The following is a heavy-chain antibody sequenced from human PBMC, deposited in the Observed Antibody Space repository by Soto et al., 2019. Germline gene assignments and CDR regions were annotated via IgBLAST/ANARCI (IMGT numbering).Heavy chain of an antibody. Sequence: SETLSLTRPVSGGSLNNYYWNWIRQPPGKGLEWVGYMFNGGSANYNPSPQSRVAISVDMSQNQFSLKLTSVTAADTAVYYCARHGAIYSNSWYDFDYWGQGTLVTVSS. CDR3: ARHGAIYSNSWYDFDY. J-gene: IGHJ4*02. CDR1: GGSLNNYY. V-gene: IGHV4-59*08. D-gene: IGHD5-18*01. CDR2: MFNGGSA.